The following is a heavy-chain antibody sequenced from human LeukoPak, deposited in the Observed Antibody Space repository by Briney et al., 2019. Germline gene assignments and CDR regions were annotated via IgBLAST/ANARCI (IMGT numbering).Heavy chain of an antibody. D-gene: IGHD5-18*01. Sequence: PSETLSLTCTVSGGSISSYYWSWIPQPPGEGLEWIGYIYYSGSTNYNPSLKSRVTISVDTSKNQFSLTLSSVTTADTAVYYCARGQKYRNGYTVTELGSGYFAYWGQGTLVTVSS. CDR2: IYYSGST. J-gene: IGHJ4*02. CDR3: ARGQKYRNGYTVTELGSGYFAY. CDR1: GGSISSYY. V-gene: IGHV4-59*01.